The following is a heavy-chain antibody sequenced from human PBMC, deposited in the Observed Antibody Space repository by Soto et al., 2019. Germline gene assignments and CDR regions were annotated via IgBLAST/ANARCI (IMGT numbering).Heavy chain of an antibody. CDR1: GFTFRSHS. D-gene: IGHD5-12*01. V-gene: IGHV3-21*01. J-gene: IGHJ3*02. CDR3: ARGQGSGYPGRGAFVI. CDR2: ISSSSSYI. Sequence: EVQLVESGGGLVKPGGSLRLSCAASGFTFRSHSMNWVRQAPCKGMEWVSSISSSSSYIYYADSVKGRFTISRDNAQNSLYLQMNSLGAEETAVYYCARGQGSGYPGRGAFVIWRQGTMVTVSS.